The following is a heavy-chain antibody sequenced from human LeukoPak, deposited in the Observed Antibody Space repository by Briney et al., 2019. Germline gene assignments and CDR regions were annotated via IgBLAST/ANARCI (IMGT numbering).Heavy chain of an antibody. D-gene: IGHD6-6*01. CDR3: ARDKSSSSSFYHGVDV. Sequence: GGSLRLSCEASGFTFSSYGMHWVRQAPGKGLEWVAVTSYDGSNKYYADSVKGRFTISRDNSKNTLYLQMNSLRTEDAAVYFCARDKSSSSSFYHGVDVWGQGTTVTVSS. CDR2: TSYDGSNK. CDR1: GFTFSSYG. V-gene: IGHV3-30*03. J-gene: IGHJ6*02.